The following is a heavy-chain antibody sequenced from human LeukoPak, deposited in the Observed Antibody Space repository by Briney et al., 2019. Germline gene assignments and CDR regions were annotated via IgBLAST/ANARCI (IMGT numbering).Heavy chain of an antibody. CDR2: ISGSGGST. CDR3: ARYRQWELLVGY. Sequence: GGSLTLSCAASGFTFSSYAMSWVRQAPGKGLEWVSAISGSGGSTYYADSVKGRFTISRDNSKNTLYLQMNSLRAEDTAVYYCARYRQWELLVGYWGQGTLVTVSS. CDR1: GFTFSSYA. D-gene: IGHD1-26*01. J-gene: IGHJ4*02. V-gene: IGHV3-23*01.